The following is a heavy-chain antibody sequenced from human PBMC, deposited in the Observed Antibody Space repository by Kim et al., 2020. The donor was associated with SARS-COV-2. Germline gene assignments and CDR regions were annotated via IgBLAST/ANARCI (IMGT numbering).Heavy chain of an antibody. CDR2: ISYDGSNK. V-gene: IGHV3-30*04. J-gene: IGHJ4*02. D-gene: IGHD6-13*01. Sequence: GGSLRLSCAASGFTFSSYAMHWVRQAPGKGLEWVAVISYDGSNKYYADSVKGRFTISRDNSKNTLYLQMNSLRAEDTAVYYCARDIAAAGFHFDYWGQGTLVTVSS. CDR1: GFTFSSYA. CDR3: ARDIAAAGFHFDY.